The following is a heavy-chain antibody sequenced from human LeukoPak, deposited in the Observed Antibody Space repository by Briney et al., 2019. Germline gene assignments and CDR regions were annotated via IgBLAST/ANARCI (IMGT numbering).Heavy chain of an antibody. D-gene: IGHD3-22*01. CDR2: IYPGDSDT. CDR3: ARHAWGSYDSSGYANNWFDP. Sequence: GESLKISCKGSGYSFTSYWIGWVRQMPGKGLEWMGIIYPGDSDTRYSPSFQGQVTISADKSISTAYLQWSSLKASDTAMYYCARHAWGSYDSSGYANNWFDPWGQGTLVTVSS. V-gene: IGHV5-51*01. J-gene: IGHJ5*02. CDR1: GYSFTSYW.